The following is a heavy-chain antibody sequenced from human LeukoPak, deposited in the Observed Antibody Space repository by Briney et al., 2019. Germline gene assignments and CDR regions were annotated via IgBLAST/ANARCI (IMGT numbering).Heavy chain of an antibody. CDR1: GFTFISHT. D-gene: IGHD3-16*01. V-gene: IGHV3-23*01. J-gene: IGHJ4*02. CDR3: ARGGRYAYFLDY. CDR2: VSGNGANT. Sequence: PGGSLRLSCAASGFTFISHTMSWIRQAPGKGLEWVSGVSGNGANTTYADSVKGRFTISRDNAKNTVYVHMNSLRDEDTAVYYCARGGRYAYFLDYWGQGTLVTVSS.